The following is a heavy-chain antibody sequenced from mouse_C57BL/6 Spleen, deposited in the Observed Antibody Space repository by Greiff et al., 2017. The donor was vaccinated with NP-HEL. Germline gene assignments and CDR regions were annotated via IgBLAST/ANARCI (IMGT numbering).Heavy chain of an antibody. CDR1: GYAFSSSW. CDR2: IYPGDGDT. CDR3: ARSYYGRDWYFDV. J-gene: IGHJ1*03. D-gene: IGHD1-1*01. Sequence: VQLQQSGPELVKPGASVKISCKASGYAFSSSWMNWVKQRPGKGLEWIGRIYPGDGDTNYNGKFKGKATLTADKSSSTAYMQLSSLTSEDSAVYFCARSYYGRDWYFDVWDTGTTVTVSS. V-gene: IGHV1-82*01.